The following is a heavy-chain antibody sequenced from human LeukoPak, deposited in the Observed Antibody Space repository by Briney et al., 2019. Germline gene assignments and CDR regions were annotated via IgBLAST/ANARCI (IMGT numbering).Heavy chain of an antibody. D-gene: IGHD1-26*01. CDR3: AREGSGSHYFDY. Sequence: SETLSLTCTVSGGSISSYYWSWIRQPPEKGLEWIGYIYYSGSSNYNPSLKSRVTISVDTSKNQFSLNLSSVAAADTAMYYCAREGSGSHYFDYWGQGTLVTVSS. CDR2: IYYSGSS. J-gene: IGHJ4*02. V-gene: IGHV4-59*01. CDR1: GGSISSYY.